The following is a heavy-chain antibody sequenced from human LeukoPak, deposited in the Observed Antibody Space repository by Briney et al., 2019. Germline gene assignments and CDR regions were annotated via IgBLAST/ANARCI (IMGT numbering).Heavy chain of an antibody. CDR1: GLTFSSYS. Sequence: GGSLRLSCAASGLTFSSYSMNWVRQAPGKGLEWVSSISSSSSYIYYADSVKGRFTISRDNAKNSLYLQMNSLRAEDTAVYYCARARGCSSTSCYSYWGQGTLVTVSS. CDR2: ISSSSSYI. CDR3: ARARGCSSTSCYSY. D-gene: IGHD2-2*02. V-gene: IGHV3-21*01. J-gene: IGHJ4*02.